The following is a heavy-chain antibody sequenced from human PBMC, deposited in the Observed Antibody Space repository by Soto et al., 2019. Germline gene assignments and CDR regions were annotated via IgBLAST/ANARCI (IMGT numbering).Heavy chain of an antibody. CDR2: ISGYNGHT. Sequence: QVQLVQSGAEVRQPGASVKVSCKDSGYTFTTYGITWVRQAPGQGPEWMGWISGYNGHTKYAQKFQGRVTMTTDTSTSTVSMDLRSLTSDDTAVYYCAREGEMPYYYYGLDVWGQGTTVTVSS. J-gene: IGHJ6*02. V-gene: IGHV1-18*01. CDR1: GYTFTTYG. CDR3: AREGEMPYYYYGLDV. D-gene: IGHD3-16*01.